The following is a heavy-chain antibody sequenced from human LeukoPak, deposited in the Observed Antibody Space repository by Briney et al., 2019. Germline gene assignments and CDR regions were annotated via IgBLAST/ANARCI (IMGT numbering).Heavy chain of an antibody. CDR3: ARHNFMWFGEFFNWFDP. Sequence: PSETLSLTCTVSGYSISSGHYWGWIRPPPGKGLEWIGSMYHSGSTYYNPPLKSRVTISEDTSKNQFSLKLRSVTAADTAVYYCARHNFMWFGEFFNWFDPWGQGTLVTVSS. CDR1: GYSISSGHY. J-gene: IGHJ5*02. V-gene: IGHV4-38-2*02. D-gene: IGHD3-10*01. CDR2: MYHSGST.